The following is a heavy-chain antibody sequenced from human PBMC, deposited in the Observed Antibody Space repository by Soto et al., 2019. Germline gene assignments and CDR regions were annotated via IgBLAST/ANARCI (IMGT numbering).Heavy chain of an antibody. V-gene: IGHV1-2*04. CDR2: INPNSGGT. CDR3: AREVGATFASDYYGMDV. CDR1: GYTFTGYY. Sequence: ASVKVSCKASGYTFTGYYMHWVRQAPGQGLEWMGWINPNSGGTNYAQKFQGWVTMTRDTSISTAYTELSRLRSDDTAVYYCAREVGATFASDYYGMDVWGQGTTVTVSS. J-gene: IGHJ6*02. D-gene: IGHD1-26*01.